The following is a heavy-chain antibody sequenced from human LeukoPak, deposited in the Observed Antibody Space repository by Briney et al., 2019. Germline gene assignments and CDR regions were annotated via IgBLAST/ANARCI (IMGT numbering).Heavy chain of an antibody. CDR2: MNPNSSNT. D-gene: IGHD1-26*01. CDR3: ARPTGYSGSYSP. CDR1: GYTFTSYD. J-gene: IGHJ5*02. V-gene: IGHV1-8*03. Sequence: ASVKVSCKASGYTFTSYDINWVRQATGQGLEWMGWMNPNSSNTGYAQKFQGRVTITRNTSISTAYMELSSLRSEDTAVYYCARPTGYSGSYSPWGQGTLVTVSS.